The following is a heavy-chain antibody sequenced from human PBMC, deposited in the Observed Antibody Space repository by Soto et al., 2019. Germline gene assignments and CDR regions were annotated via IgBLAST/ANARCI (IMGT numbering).Heavy chain of an antibody. CDR3: ARDQLIRPANDFFYGSDD. D-gene: IGHD3-22*01. Sequence: DVQLVESGGAVVQPGESLRLSCEVSGFTFSMYSMTWVRQAPGKGLEWVAKIPQEGGDGHYADSVKGRFTISRDNAKNSVFLQMNNLRAADTAVYYCARDQLIRPANDFFYGSDDWGQGATVTVS. V-gene: IGHV3-7*03. CDR1: GFTFSMYS. CDR2: IPQEGGDG. J-gene: IGHJ6*02.